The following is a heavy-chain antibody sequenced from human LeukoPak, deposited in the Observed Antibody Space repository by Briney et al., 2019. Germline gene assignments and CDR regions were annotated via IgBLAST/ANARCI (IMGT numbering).Heavy chain of an antibody. V-gene: IGHV3-23*01. D-gene: IGHD4-17*01. J-gene: IGHJ4*02. CDR3: AKDSYDYGDYSPPDY. Sequence: QPGGSLRLSCAASGFAFSNYAMSWVRQVPARGLQWVSSISGSGDDTYYADSVKGRFTISRDNSENTLYLHMHSLRAEDTALYYCAKDSYDYGDYSPPDYWGQGTLVTVSS. CDR2: ISGSGDDT. CDR1: GFAFSNYA.